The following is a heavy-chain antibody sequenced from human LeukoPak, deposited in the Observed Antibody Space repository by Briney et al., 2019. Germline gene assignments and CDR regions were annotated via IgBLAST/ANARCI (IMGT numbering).Heavy chain of an antibody. J-gene: IGHJ4*02. Sequence: GGSLRLSCAASGVTFNTYGMSWVRQAPGKGLEWGSGIIGSGGATYYADSVKGRCTISRDDPHNTLYLKTNSMRAEDTAVYFCARGGVDYYGSGTYYLMHYFDYWGQGALVTVSS. CDR1: GVTFNTYG. CDR3: ARGGVDYYGSGTYYLMHYFDY. V-gene: IGHV3-23*01. CDR2: IIGSGGAT. D-gene: IGHD3-10*01.